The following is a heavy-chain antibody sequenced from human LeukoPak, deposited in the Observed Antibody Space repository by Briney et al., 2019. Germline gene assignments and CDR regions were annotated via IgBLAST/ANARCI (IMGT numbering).Heavy chain of an antibody. D-gene: IGHD2-2*01. CDR3: ARAPVVVVPAARNWFDP. V-gene: IGHV1-18*01. CDR2: ISAYNGNT. J-gene: IGHJ5*02. Sequence: ASVKVSCKASGYTFTSYGISWVRQAPGQGLEWMGWISAYNGNTNYAQKLQGRVTMTTDTSTSTAYMELRSLRSDDTAVYYCARAPVVVVPAARNWFDPWGQGTLVTVSS. CDR1: GYTFTSYG.